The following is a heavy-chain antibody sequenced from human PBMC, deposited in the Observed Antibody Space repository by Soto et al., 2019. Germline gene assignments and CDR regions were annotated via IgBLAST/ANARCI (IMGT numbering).Heavy chain of an antibody. CDR2: ISSSSYI. CDR3: AREYSSSPGGFDP. D-gene: IGHD6-6*01. J-gene: IGHJ5*02. CDR1: GFTFSSYS. V-gene: IGHV3-21*01. Sequence: PGWSLSLSCAASGFTFSSYSMNWVRQAPGKGLEWVSSISSSSYIYYADSVKGRFTISRDNAKNSLYLQMNSLRAEDTAVYYCAREYSSSPGGFDPWGQGTLVTVSS.